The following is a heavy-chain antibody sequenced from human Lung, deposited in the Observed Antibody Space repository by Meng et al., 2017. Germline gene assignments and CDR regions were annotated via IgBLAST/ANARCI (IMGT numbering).Heavy chain of an antibody. J-gene: IGHJ5*02. CDR3: ARDPSGNERWSWFDP. Sequence: QVQLVQSGSELKKPGASVSVSCQASGYTFTSYGMNWVRQAPGQGLEWMGWINTNTGNPTYAQGFTGRFVFSLDTSVSTAYLQISSLKAEDTAVYYCARDPSGNERWSWFDPWGQGTLVTVSS. CDR2: INTNTGNP. V-gene: IGHV7-4-1*02. CDR1: GYTFTSYG. D-gene: IGHD1-1*01.